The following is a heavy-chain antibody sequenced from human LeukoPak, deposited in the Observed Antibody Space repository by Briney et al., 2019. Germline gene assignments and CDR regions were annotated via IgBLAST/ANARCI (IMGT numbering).Heavy chain of an antibody. Sequence: SETLSLTCTVSGGSFSSYYWNWIRQPPGKGLELIGYIYYIGSTNYNPSLRSRVTISLDMSKNQFSLKLSSVTAADTAVYYCARENRAYCGGDCYDDAFDIWGQGTMVTVSS. CDR2: IYYIGST. J-gene: IGHJ3*02. CDR1: GGSFSSYY. V-gene: IGHV4-59*01. D-gene: IGHD2-21*02. CDR3: ARENRAYCGGDCYDDAFDI.